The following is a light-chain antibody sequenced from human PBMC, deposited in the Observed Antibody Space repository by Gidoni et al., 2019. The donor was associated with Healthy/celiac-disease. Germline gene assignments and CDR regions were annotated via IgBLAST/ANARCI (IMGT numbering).Light chain of an antibody. CDR1: QGIRNY. CDR2: AAS. V-gene: IGKV1-27*01. CDR3: QKYNSAPFT. J-gene: IGKJ3*01. Sequence: DIPTTQPPSSPSASVVDRVTITCRASQGIRNYLAWYQQKPGKVPTLLIYAASTLQSGVPSRFSGSGSGTDFTLTISSLQPEDVATYYCQKYNSAPFTFGPGTKVEIK.